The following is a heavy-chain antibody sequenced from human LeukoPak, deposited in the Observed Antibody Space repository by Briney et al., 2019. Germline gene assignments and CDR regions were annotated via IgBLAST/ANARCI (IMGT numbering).Heavy chain of an antibody. J-gene: IGHJ4*02. CDR2: INSDGSAT. Sequence: GGSLRLSCGASGFTFSSPWMHWVRQAPGKGLVWVSRINSDGSATAYADSVKGRFTISRDNAENTLYLQMNSLRAEDTAVYYCARGTAGYHSSYFDYWGQGTLVTVSS. D-gene: IGHD3-16*02. V-gene: IGHV3-74*01. CDR1: GFTFSSPW. CDR3: ARGTAGYHSSYFDY.